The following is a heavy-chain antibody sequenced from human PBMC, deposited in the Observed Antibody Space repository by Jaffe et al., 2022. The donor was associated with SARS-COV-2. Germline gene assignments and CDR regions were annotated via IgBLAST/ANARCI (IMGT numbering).Heavy chain of an antibody. V-gene: IGHV1-46*01. CDR1: GYTFTSYY. Sequence: QVQLVQSGAEVKKPGASVKVSCKASGYTFTSYYMHWVRQAPGQGLEWMGIINPSGGSTSYAQKFQGRVTMTRDTSTSTVYMELSSLRSEDTAVYYCAREDTAAEYYYYGMDVWGQGTTVTVSS. CDR3: AREDTAAEYYYYGMDV. CDR2: INPSGGST. J-gene: IGHJ6*02.